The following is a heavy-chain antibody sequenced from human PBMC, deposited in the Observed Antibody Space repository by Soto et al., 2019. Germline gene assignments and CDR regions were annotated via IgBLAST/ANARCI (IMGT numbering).Heavy chain of an antibody. CDR2: MNRDSGHT. D-gene: IGHD3-10*01. CDR1: GYTFSRLH. J-gene: IGHJ4*02. V-gene: IGHV1-8*01. CDR3: ARGSPGPVDH. Sequence: ASVKVSCKASGYTFSRLHINWVRQAPGQGLEWIGWMNRDSGHTVFAQRFQGRVTMTGNTSIDTAYMELSSLRSEDTAVYYCARGSPGPVDHWGQGTQVTVSS.